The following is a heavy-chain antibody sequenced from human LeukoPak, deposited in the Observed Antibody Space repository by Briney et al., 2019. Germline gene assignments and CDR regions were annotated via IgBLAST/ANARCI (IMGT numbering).Heavy chain of an antibody. D-gene: IGHD3-16*01. V-gene: IGHV1-18*01. CDR2: ISAYNGNT. CDR1: GYTFTSYG. CDR3: ARVRDLMITFGGVIYFDY. Sequence: GASVKVSCKASGYTFTSYGISWVRQAPGQGLEWMGWISAYNGNTNYAQKLQGRVTMTTDTSTSTAYMELRSLRSDDTAVYCCARVRDLMITFGGVIYFDYWGQGTLVTVSS. J-gene: IGHJ4*02.